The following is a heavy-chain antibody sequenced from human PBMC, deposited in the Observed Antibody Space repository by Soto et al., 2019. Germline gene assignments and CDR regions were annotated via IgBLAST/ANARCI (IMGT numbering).Heavy chain of an antibody. CDR2: INPDSGVT. CDR1: GYTFTSYY. CDR3: ARDRGVRDV. Sequence: QVQLVQSGAEVKKPGASVKVSCKASGYTFTSYYMHWVRQAPGQGLEWSGWINPDSGVTYDPHKFQDRVTMTRATSISTAYMELSRLTSDDTALYDCARDRGVRDVWGQGTTVIVSS. V-gene: IGHV1-2*02. D-gene: IGHD2-8*01. J-gene: IGHJ6*02.